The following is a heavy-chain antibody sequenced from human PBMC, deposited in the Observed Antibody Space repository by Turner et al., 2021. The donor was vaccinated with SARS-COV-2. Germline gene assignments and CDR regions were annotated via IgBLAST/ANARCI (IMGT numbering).Heavy chain of an antibody. CDR3: ARRVPGDIFDY. CDR2: IKQDGSEK. V-gene: IGHV3-7*01. J-gene: IGHJ4*02. D-gene: IGHD4-17*01. Sequence: EVQLVESGGGLVQPGGSRRLSCAASGVPFSSYWMSWVRQGPGKGLEWVANIKQDGSEKDYVDSVKGRFTTSRDNAKNSLNLQMNSLRAEDTAVYYCARRVPGDIFDYWGQGTLVTVSS. CDR1: GVPFSSYW.